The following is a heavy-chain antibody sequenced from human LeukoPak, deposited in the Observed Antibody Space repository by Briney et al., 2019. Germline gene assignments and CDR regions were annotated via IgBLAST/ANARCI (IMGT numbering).Heavy chain of an antibody. CDR2: IYYSGST. Sequence: SETLSLTCTVSGGSISSSSYYWGWIRQPPGKGLEWIGSIYYSGSTYYNPSLKSRVTISVDTSKNQFSLKLSSVTAADTAVYYCARVPSRFHYYMDVWGKGTTVTVSS. CDR1: GGSISSSSYY. J-gene: IGHJ6*03. D-gene: IGHD3-16*01. V-gene: IGHV4-39*01. CDR3: ARVPSRFHYYMDV.